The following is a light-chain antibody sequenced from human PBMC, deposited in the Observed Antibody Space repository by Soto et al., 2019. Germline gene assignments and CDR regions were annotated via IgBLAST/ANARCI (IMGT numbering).Light chain of an antibody. J-gene: IGKJ2*01. Sequence: EIVLTQSPATLSLSPGERATLSCRASQSVSSYLAWYQQKPGQAPRLLIYDASNRATGIPARFSGSGSGTDFTLTISSLEPDDFAVYYCQQRSNSPPTFGQGTKLQIK. CDR2: DAS. CDR3: QQRSNSPPT. V-gene: IGKV3-11*01. CDR1: QSVSSY.